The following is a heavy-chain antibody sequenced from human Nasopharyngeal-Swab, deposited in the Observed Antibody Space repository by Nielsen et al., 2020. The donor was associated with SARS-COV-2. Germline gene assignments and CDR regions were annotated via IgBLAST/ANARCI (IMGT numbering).Heavy chain of an antibody. CDR1: GFTFSSYA. D-gene: IGHD1-26*01. CDR2: ISGSGGST. Sequence: GESLKIFCAASGFTFSSYAMSWVRQAPGKGLEWVSAISGSGGSTYYADSVKGRFTISRDNSKNTLYLQMNSLRAEDTAVYYCAKVRSGTYPTGAFDIWGQGTMVTVSS. J-gene: IGHJ3*02. V-gene: IGHV3-23*01. CDR3: AKVRSGTYPTGAFDI.